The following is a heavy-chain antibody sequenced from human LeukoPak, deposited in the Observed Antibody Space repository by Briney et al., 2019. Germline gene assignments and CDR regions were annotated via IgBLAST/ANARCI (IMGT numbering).Heavy chain of an antibody. D-gene: IGHD5-12*01. V-gene: IGHV4-38-2*01. CDR2: IFRSGST. CDR1: GYSISSGYY. Sequence: SETLSLTCAVSGYSISSGYYWGWIRQPPGKGLEWIGSIFRSGSTYYNPSLKSRVTISLDTSKNQFSLKLSSVTAADTALYYCARIRGYTGCDYWGQGTLVTVSS. CDR3: ARIRGYTGCDY. J-gene: IGHJ4*02.